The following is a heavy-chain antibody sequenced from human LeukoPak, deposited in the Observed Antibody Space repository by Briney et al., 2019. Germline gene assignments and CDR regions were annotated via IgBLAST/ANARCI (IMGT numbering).Heavy chain of an antibody. Sequence: PGESLKISCKGSGYSFRSYWITWVRQVPGKGLEWVGRIDPSDSYTNYSPSFEGHVTISADKSISTAYLQWSSLKASDTAMYYCARLHPTYCTSGLCYWFDPWGQGTLVTVSS. D-gene: IGHD2-8*01. CDR2: IDPSDSYT. J-gene: IGHJ5*02. V-gene: IGHV5-10-1*01. CDR3: ARLHPTYCTSGLCYWFDP. CDR1: GYSFRSYW.